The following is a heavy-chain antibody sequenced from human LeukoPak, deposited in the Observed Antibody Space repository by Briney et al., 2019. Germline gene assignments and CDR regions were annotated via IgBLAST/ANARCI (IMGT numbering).Heavy chain of an antibody. CDR1: GYTFTSYG. CDR3: ARDHVSGSYFGNNWFDP. J-gene: IGHJ5*02. Sequence: ASVKVSCKASGYTFTSYGISWARQAPGQGLEWMGWISAYNGNTNYAQKLQGRVTMTTDTSTSTAYMELRSLRSDDTAVYYCARDHVSGSYFGNNWFDPWGQGTLVTVSS. D-gene: IGHD1-26*01. V-gene: IGHV1-18*01. CDR2: ISAYNGNT.